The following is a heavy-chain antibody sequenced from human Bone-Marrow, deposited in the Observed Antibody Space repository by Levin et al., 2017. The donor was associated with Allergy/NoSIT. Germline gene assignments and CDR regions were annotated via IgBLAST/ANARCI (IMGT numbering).Heavy chain of an antibody. J-gene: IGHJ5*02. V-gene: IGHV3-11*05. CDR2: ISANSTYR. Sequence: GGSLRLSCAASGFSFSDYYMTWIRQAPGKGLEWVSYISANSTYRSHADSVKGRFSVSRDNSKTSLYLQMNSLRAEDTAVYFCAGGATGDSGNWLDPWGQGTLVTVSS. CDR3: AGGATGDSGNWLDP. CDR1: GFSFSDYY. D-gene: IGHD7-27*01.